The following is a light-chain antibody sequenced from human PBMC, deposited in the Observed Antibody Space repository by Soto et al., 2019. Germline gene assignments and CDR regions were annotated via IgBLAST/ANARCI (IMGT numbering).Light chain of an antibody. V-gene: IGKV3-20*01. CDR3: QHYNSYSEA. CDR1: QSVSSSS. CDR2: GAS. J-gene: IGKJ1*01. Sequence: IVLTQFPDTLSLSPGERATLSCRGSQSVSSSSLAWYQQRRGQAPRLLIHGASSRATGIPDRFSGSGSGTEFTLTISSLQPDDFATYYCQHYNSYSEAFGQGTKVDIK.